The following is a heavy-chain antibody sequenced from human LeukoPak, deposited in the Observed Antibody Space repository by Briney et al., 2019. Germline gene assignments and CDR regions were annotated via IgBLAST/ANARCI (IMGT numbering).Heavy chain of an antibody. V-gene: IGHV3-48*02. Sequence: GGSLRLSCAASGFTFSRYNMNCVRQAPGNALGWVSYITSSSSTILYADSVKGRFTISRDNAKNSLYLQMNSLRDGDTAVYYCARDSLYAFDIWGQGTMVTVSS. D-gene: IGHD2/OR15-2a*01. CDR2: ITSSSSTI. CDR3: ARDSLYAFDI. J-gene: IGHJ3*02. CDR1: GFTFSRYN.